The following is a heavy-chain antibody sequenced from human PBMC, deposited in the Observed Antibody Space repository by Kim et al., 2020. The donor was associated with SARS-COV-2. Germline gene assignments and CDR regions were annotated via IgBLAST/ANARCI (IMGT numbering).Heavy chain of an antibody. D-gene: IGHD3-10*01. Sequence: QGRVTITADEATSTAYMELSSLRSEDTAVYYCARDPITMVRGVITSAFDIWGQGTMVTVSS. V-gene: IGHV1-69*01. J-gene: IGHJ3*02. CDR3: ARDPITMVRGVITSAFDI.